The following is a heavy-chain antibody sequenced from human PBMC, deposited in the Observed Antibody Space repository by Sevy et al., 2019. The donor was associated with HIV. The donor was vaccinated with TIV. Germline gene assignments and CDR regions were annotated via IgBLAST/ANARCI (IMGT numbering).Heavy chain of an antibody. CDR2: ISSSSSYI. D-gene: IGHD6-25*01. V-gene: IGHV3-21*01. CDR3: AGDQPASYYYYGMDV. J-gene: IGHJ6*02. Sequence: GGSLRLSCAASGFTFSSYSMNWVRQAPGKGLEWVSSISSSSSYIYYADSVKGRFTISRDNAKNSLYLQMNSLRAEDTAVYYCAGDQPASYYYYGMDVWGQGTTVTVSS. CDR1: GFTFSSYS.